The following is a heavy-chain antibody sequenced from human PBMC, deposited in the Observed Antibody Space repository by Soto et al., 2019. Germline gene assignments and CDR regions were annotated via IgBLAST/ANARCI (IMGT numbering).Heavy chain of an antibody. Sequence: EVQLLESGGGLVQPGGSLRLSCAASGFTFSSYAMSWVRQAPGKGLEWVSAISGSGGSRYYADSVKGRFTISRDNSKNTLYLQMNSLRAEDTAVYYCAKDGYSSGWYAEYYYYYGMDVWGQGTTVTVSS. J-gene: IGHJ6*02. V-gene: IGHV3-23*01. D-gene: IGHD6-19*01. CDR3: AKDGYSSGWYAEYYYYYGMDV. CDR2: ISGSGGSR. CDR1: GFTFSSYA.